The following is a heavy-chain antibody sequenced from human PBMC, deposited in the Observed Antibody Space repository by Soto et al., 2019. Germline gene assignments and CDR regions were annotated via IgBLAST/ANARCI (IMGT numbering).Heavy chain of an antibody. CDR2: ISGGGSIT. Sequence: EVQLLESGGDLVQPGGSLRLSCAASGFTFTNYAMTWVRQAPGKGLEWVSTISGGGSITNYADSLKGRFTISRDNSTHTLYLKINRLRAEDTAVYYCAKAIRGGYSSSWYYFDYWVQGGLVTVSS. D-gene: IGHD6-13*01. CDR3: AKAIRGGYSSSWYYFDY. V-gene: IGHV3-23*01. J-gene: IGHJ4*02. CDR1: GFTFTNYA.